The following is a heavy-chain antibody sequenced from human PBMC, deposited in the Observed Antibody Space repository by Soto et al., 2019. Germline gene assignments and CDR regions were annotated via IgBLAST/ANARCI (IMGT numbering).Heavy chain of an antibody. V-gene: IGHV3-48*03. CDR3: ARGGAIFGVVPDY. Sequence: GGSLRLSCAASGFTFSSYEMNWVRQAPGKGLEWVSYISSSGSTIYYADSVKGRFTISRDNAKNSLYLQMNSLRAEDTAVYYCARGGAIFGVVPDYWGQGTLVTVSS. CDR2: ISSSGSTI. D-gene: IGHD3-3*01. J-gene: IGHJ4*02. CDR1: GFTFSSYE.